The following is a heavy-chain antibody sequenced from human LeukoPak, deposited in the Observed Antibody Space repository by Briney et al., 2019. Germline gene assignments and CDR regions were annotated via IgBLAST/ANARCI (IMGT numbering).Heavy chain of an antibody. CDR1: GYTFTSYD. J-gene: IGHJ5*02. CDR2: MNPNSGNT. D-gene: IGHD2-15*01. Sequence: AASVKVSCKASGYTFTSYDINWVRQATGQGLEWMGWMNPNSGNTGYAQKFQGRVTMTRNTSISTAYMELSSLRSEGTAVYYCARGRLRGDIVVVVAAYNWFDPWGQGTLVTVSS. CDR3: ARGRLRGDIVVVVAAYNWFDP. V-gene: IGHV1-8*01.